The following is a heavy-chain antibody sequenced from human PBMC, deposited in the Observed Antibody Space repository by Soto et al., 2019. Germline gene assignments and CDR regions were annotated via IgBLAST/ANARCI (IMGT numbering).Heavy chain of an antibody. CDR1: GGSISSSSYY. J-gene: IGHJ4*02. CDR3: ASNPYYDFWSGQEFDY. D-gene: IGHD3-3*01. V-gene: IGHV4-39*01. Sequence: QLQLQESGPGLVKPSETLSLTCTVSGGSISSSSYYWGWIRQPPGKGLEWIGSIYYSGSTYYNPSLKSRVTLSVDTSKNQFSLKLSSVTAADTAVYYCASNPYYDFWSGQEFDYWGQGTLVTVSS. CDR2: IYYSGST.